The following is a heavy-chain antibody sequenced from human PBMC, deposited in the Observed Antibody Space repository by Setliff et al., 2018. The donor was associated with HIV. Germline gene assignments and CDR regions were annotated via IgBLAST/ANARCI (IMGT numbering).Heavy chain of an antibody. CDR1: GGTFSNYG. D-gene: IGHD6-19*01. CDR2: INTSGGSA. Sequence: ASVKVSCKASGGTFSNYGFAWVRQAPGQGLEWMGVINTSGGSAGYAEKFRGRVTMTRDTSTNTVYMDLRNLRSEDTAVYYCARNQGDASGWYAGDYWGHGTLVTVSS. V-gene: IGHV1-46*01. J-gene: IGHJ4*01. CDR3: ARNQGDASGWYAGDY.